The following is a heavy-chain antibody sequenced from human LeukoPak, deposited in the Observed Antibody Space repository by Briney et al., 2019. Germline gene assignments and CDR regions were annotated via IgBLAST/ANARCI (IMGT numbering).Heavy chain of an antibody. CDR3: ASGNYFDS. J-gene: IGHJ4*02. V-gene: IGHV3-7*01. D-gene: IGHD2-15*01. CDR2: INHDGTEK. CDR1: GFTFGTFW. Sequence: PGGSLRLSCAASGFTFGTFWMSWVRQAPGKGLEWVANINHDGTEKHYVGSVKGRFTISRDNGKKSLYLQMNSLRVEDTAVYFCASGNYFDSWGQGTLVAVSS.